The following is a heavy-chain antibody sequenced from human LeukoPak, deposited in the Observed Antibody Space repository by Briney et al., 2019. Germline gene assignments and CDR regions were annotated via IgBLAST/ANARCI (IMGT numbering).Heavy chain of an antibody. CDR3: AKVSRYSSSSGDFDY. CDR2: ISGSGGST. Sequence: GGSLRLSCAASGFTFSSYAMHWVRQAPGKGLEWVSAISGSGGSTYYADSVKGRFTISRDNSKNTLYLQMNSLRAEDTAVYYCAKVSRYSSSSGDFDYWGQGTLVTVSS. D-gene: IGHD6-6*01. CDR1: GFTFSSYA. J-gene: IGHJ4*02. V-gene: IGHV3-23*01.